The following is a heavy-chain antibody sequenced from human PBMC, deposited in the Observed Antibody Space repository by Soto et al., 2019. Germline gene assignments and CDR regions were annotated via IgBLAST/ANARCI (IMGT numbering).Heavy chain of an antibody. D-gene: IGHD5-18*01. CDR1: GFTFSSYA. CDR2: ISYDGSNK. Sequence: LRLSCAASGFTFSSYAMHWVRQAPGKGLEWVAVISYDGSNKYYADSVKGRFTISRDNSKNTLYLQMNSLRAEDTAVYYCARDTGGYSYGYPTATNGMDVWGQGTTVTVSS. CDR3: ARDTGGYSYGYPTATNGMDV. V-gene: IGHV3-30-3*01. J-gene: IGHJ6*02.